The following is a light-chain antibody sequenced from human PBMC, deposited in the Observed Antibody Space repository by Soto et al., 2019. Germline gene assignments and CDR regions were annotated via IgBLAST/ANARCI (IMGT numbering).Light chain of an antibody. V-gene: IGKV1-39*01. CDR3: QQSYSTLHT. CDR1: QSISNY. J-gene: IGKJ2*01. CDR2: AAS. Sequence: DIQMTQSPSSLSASVGDTVTITCRASQSISNYLNWYQQKPGKAPKLLIYAASSLQSGVPPRFSGSGSGTDFTLTISSLQPEDFASYYCQQSYSTLHTFGQGTKLEI.